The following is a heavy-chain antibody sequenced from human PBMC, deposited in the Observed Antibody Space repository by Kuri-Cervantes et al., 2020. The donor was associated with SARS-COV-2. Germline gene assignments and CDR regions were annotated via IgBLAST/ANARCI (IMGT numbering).Heavy chain of an antibody. J-gene: IGHJ2*01. V-gene: IGHV3-7*01. CDR2: IKQDGSEK. CDR1: GFTFSSYW. Sequence: GEALKISCAASGFTFSSYWMSWVRQASGKGLEWVANIKQDGSEKYYVDCVKGLFTVSRDNAKNSLYLQMNSLRAEDTAVYYCARARLGDIGVVPDAIAAQVHPGNWYFDLWGRGTLVTVSS. CDR3: ARARLGDIGVVPDAIAAQVHPGNWYFDL. D-gene: IGHD2-2*02.